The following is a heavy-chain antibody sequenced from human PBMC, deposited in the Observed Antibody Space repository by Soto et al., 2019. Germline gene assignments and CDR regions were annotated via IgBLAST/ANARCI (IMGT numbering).Heavy chain of an antibody. J-gene: IGHJ6*02. V-gene: IGHV3-30-3*01. D-gene: IGHD1-26*01. CDR1: GFTFSSYA. CDR2: ISHDGSNK. CDR3: ARAASGSYLYYYYYYGMDV. Sequence: GGSLRLSCAASGFTFSSYAMHWVRQAPGKGLEWVAVISHDGSNKYYADSVKGRFTISRDNSKNTLYLQMNSLRAEDTAVYYCARAASGSYLYYYYYYGMDVWGQGTTVTVSS.